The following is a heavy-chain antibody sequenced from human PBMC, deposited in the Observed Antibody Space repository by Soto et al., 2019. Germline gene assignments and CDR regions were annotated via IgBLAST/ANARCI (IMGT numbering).Heavy chain of an antibody. CDR2: IYYTGTT. J-gene: IGHJ4*02. V-gene: IGHV4-59*08. Sequence: QVQLQESGPGLVKPSETLSLTCTVSGGSISDYYWSWIRQPPGKGLEWIGYIYYTGTTNYNPSLKSRVTISVDRSRNQFSLRLSSVTAADTAVYYCASLGDYYQALDSWGQGTLVTVSS. CDR3: ASLGDYYQALDS. CDR1: GGSISDYY. D-gene: IGHD3-22*01.